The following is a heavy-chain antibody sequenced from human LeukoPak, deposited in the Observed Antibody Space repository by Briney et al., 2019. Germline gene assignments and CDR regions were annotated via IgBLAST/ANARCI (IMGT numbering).Heavy chain of an antibody. D-gene: IGHD3-10*01. CDR1: GDSISSSRYY. CDR2: IHYSGST. J-gene: IGHJ5*02. V-gene: IGHV4-39*07. CDR3: ARGLAIWFGESAYNWFDP. Sequence: SETLSLTCTVSGDSISSSRYYWGWTRQPPGKGLEWIGSIHYSGSTYYNPSLKSRVTVSVDTSKNQFSLKLSSVTAADTAVYYCARGLAIWFGESAYNWFDPWGQGTLVTVSS.